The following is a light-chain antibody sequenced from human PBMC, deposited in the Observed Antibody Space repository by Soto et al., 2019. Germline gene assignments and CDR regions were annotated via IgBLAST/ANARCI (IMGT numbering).Light chain of an antibody. Sequence: DIQMIQSPSSLSASVGDRVTITCRASQSISSYLNWYQQKPGKAPKLLIYAASSLQSGVPSRFSGGGSGTDFTLTISSLQPEEFATYYGQQSYSTPLTFGGGTKVEIK. V-gene: IGKV1-39*01. CDR3: QQSYSTPLT. CDR2: AAS. J-gene: IGKJ4*01. CDR1: QSISSY.